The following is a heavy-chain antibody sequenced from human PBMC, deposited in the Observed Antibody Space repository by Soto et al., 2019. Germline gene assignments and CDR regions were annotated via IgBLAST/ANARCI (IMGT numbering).Heavy chain of an antibody. Sequence: PSETLSLTCAVSVGSISSGGYSLSWIRQPPGKGLEWIGEINHSGSTNYNPSLKSRVTISVDTSKNQFSLKLSSVTAADTAVYYCARKAGTNWFDTWGQGTPVTASS. D-gene: IGHD6-19*01. CDR3: ARKAGTNWFDT. CDR2: INHSGST. J-gene: IGHJ5*02. V-gene: IGHV4-34*01. CDR1: VGSISSGGYS.